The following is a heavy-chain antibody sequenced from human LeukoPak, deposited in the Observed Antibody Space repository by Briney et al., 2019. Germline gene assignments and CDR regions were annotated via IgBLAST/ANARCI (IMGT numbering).Heavy chain of an antibody. CDR3: ARGLYDFWSGYYGHYYYYGMDV. D-gene: IGHD3-3*01. Sequence: SGTLSLTCGVSGGSITQTNYWTWVRQPPGKGLEWIGEVHLQGCTNYNPSLMGRVAISVDKSENHVSLQLTSVTAADTAVYYCARGLYDFWSGYYGHYYYYGMDVWGQGTKVTVSS. CDR2: VHLQGCT. CDR1: GGSITQTNY. J-gene: IGHJ6*02. V-gene: IGHV4-4*02.